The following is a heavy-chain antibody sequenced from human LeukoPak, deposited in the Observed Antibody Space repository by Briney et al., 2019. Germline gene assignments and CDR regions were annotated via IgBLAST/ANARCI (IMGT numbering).Heavy chain of an antibody. CDR1: GFTFSTYG. J-gene: IGHJ4*02. CDR3: ARGPGGGYFDY. Sequence: GGSLRLSCSASGFTFSTYGMSWVRQAPGKGLEWVSSISGRGGSTYSSGSVKGRFIISRDNSKNTLYLQMNSLRAEDTAVYYCARGPGGGYFDYWGQGTLVTVSS. CDR2: ISGRGGST. V-gene: IGHV3-23*01. D-gene: IGHD1-14*01.